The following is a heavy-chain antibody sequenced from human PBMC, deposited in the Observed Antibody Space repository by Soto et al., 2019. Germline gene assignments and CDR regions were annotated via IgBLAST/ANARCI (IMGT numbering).Heavy chain of an antibody. CDR1: GGTFSSYT. Sequence: GASVKVSCKASGGTFSSYTISWVRQAPGQGLEWMGRIIPILGIANYAQKFQGRVTITADKSTSTAYMELSSLRSEDTAVYYCATVPGEFIAARRWGLDYFDYWGQGTLVTVSS. J-gene: IGHJ4*02. CDR2: IIPILGIA. V-gene: IGHV1-69*02. D-gene: IGHD6-6*01. CDR3: ATVPGEFIAARRWGLDYFDY.